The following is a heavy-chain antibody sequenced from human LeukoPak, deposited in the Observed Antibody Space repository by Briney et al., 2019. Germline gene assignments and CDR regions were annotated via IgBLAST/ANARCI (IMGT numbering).Heavy chain of an antibody. D-gene: IGHD6-13*01. J-gene: IGHJ4*02. V-gene: IGHV1-24*01. CDR2: FDPEDGET. CDR3: ATLLGIAAAGKGGEGYYFDY. CDR1: GYTLTELS. Sequence: ASVTVSFTVSGYTLTELSMHWVRQAPGKGLEWMGGFDPEDGETIYAQKFQGRVTMTEDTSTDTAYMELSSLRSEDTAVYYCATLLGIAAAGKGGEGYYFDYWGQGTLVTVSS.